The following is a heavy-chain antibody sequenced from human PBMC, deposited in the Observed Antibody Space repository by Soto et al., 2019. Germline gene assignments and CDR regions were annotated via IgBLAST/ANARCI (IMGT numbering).Heavy chain of an antibody. V-gene: IGHV3-23*01. CDR1: GFTFISYA. Sequence: WGSLRLSCAASGFTFISYAIIFFRHSPWKGLEWVSAISGSGGSTYYADSVKGRFTISRDNSKNTLYLQMNSLRAEDTAVYYCAKDPVGATLYNWFDPWGQGTLVTSPQ. CDR2: ISGSGGST. CDR3: AKDPVGATLYNWFDP. J-gene: IGHJ5*02. D-gene: IGHD1-26*01.